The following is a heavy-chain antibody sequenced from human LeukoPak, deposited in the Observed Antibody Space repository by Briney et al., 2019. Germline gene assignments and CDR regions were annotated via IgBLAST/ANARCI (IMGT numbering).Heavy chain of an antibody. CDR2: INSDGGGA. V-gene: IGHV3-74*01. CDR1: GITFGNNW. J-gene: IGHJ4*02. CDR3: ARDQYYYGSGSYLYY. D-gene: IGHD3-10*01. Sequence: GGSLRLSCAASGITFGNNWMHWVRQGPGKGLVWISRINSDGGGAIYADSVKGRFTVSRDNAKNTLYLQMNSLRAEDTAVYYCARDQYYYGSGSYLYYWGQGTLVTVSS.